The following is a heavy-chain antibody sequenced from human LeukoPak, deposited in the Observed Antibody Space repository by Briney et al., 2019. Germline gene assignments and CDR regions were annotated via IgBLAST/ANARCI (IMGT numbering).Heavy chain of an antibody. V-gene: IGHV3-9*01. CDR3: AKGRPGYGILYNWFDP. Sequence: PGGSLRLSCAASGFTFDDYAMHWVRQAPGKGLEWVSGISWNSGSIGYADSVKGRFTISRDNAKNSLYLQMNSLRAEDTALYYCAKGRPGYGILYNWFDPWGQGTLVTVSS. CDR1: GFTFDDYA. D-gene: IGHD3-10*01. CDR2: ISWNSGSI. J-gene: IGHJ5*02.